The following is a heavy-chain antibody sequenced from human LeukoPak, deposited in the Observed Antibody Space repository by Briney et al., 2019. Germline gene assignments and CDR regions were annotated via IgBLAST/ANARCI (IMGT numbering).Heavy chain of an antibody. J-gene: IGHJ4*02. Sequence: PGGSLRLSCAATGFAFSNYGMHWVRQAPGKGLEWVAFIQYDGSNKFYADSVKGRFTISRDNSKNTLYLQINSLRAEDAAVYYCAKPSRGYEDLDYWGQGTLVTVSS. CDR2: IQYDGSNK. CDR1: GFAFSNYG. CDR3: AKPSRGYEDLDY. V-gene: IGHV3-30*02. D-gene: IGHD5-12*01.